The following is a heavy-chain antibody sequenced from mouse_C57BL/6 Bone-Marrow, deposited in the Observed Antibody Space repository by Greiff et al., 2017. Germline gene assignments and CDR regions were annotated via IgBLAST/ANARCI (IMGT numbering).Heavy chain of an antibody. V-gene: IGHV1-64*01. CDR1: GYTFTSYW. CDR3: ARPYGAWFAY. Sequence: QVQLQQPGAELVKPGASVKLSCKASGYTFTSYWMHWVKQRPGQGLEWIGMIHPNSGSTNYNEKFKSKATLTVDTSSSTAYMQLSSLTSADSAVYYCARPYGAWFAYWGQGTLVTVSA. J-gene: IGHJ3*01. CDR2: IHPNSGST. D-gene: IGHD1-1*01.